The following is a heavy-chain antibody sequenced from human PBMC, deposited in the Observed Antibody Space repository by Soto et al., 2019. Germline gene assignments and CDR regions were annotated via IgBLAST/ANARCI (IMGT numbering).Heavy chain of an antibody. D-gene: IGHD2-2*01. CDR3: ARDIVTSLTPYQGFYYYGMDV. Sequence: HPGGSMRLSCTASGFPFSSYTMHWLRRAPGKGLEWVGIISFDGSRKYYADWLKGRIVISRDKSKDSLYLQMDTLRPEDTAIYYCARDIVTSLTPYQGFYYYGMDVWGQGTTVTVSS. CDR1: GFPFSSYT. V-gene: IGHV3-30*09. CDR2: ISFDGSRK. J-gene: IGHJ6*02.